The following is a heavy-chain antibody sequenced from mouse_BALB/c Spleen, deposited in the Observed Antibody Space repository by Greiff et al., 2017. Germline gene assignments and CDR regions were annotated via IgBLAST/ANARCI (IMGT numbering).Heavy chain of an antibody. CDR1: GYTFTEYI. D-gene: IGHD1-1*01. J-gene: IGHJ4*01. Sequence: QVQLQQSGAGLVKPGASVKLSCKASGYTFTEYIIHWVKQRSGQGLEWIGWFYPGSGSIKYNEKFKDKATLTADKSSSTVYMELSRLTSEDSAVYFCARHEAPSTVTRGYAMDYWGQGTSVTVSS. V-gene: IGHV1-62-2*01. CDR3: ARHEAPSTVTRGYAMDY. CDR2: FYPGSGSI.